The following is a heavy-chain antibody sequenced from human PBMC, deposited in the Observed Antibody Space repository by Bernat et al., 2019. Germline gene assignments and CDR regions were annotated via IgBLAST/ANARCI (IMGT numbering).Heavy chain of an antibody. Sequence: QVQLQQWGAGLLKPSETLSLTCAVYGGSFSDYQWSWIRQPPGKGLEWIGEINHSGTSNHNPSPKSRVTISVDASKNQLSLRLSSVTAADTAVYYCARGYSKTTYHYMDVWGKGTTVTVSS. J-gene: IGHJ6*03. CDR3: ARGYSKTTYHYMDV. CDR1: GGSFSDYQ. CDR2: INHSGTS. D-gene: IGHD6-13*01. V-gene: IGHV4-34*01.